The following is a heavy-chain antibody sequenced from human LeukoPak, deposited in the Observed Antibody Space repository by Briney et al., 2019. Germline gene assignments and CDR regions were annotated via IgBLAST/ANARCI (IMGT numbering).Heavy chain of an antibody. Sequence: PGGSLRLSCTTSGFTFSSYAMRWVRQAPGKGLEWVSSISSTTSYIYYADSVKGRFTISRDNAKNSLYLQMNSLRAEDTAVYYCAKTSMVMNFDYWGQGTLVTVSS. CDR3: AKTSMVMNFDY. J-gene: IGHJ4*02. CDR2: ISSTTSYI. V-gene: IGHV3-21*01. D-gene: IGHD5-18*01. CDR1: GFTFSSYA.